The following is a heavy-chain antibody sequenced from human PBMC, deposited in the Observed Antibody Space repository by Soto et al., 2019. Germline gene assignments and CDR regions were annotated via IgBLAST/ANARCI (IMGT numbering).Heavy chain of an antibody. CDR2: ISGSGGDT. V-gene: IGHV3-23*01. J-gene: IGHJ4*02. Sequence: PGGSLRLSCAASGFTFSSYAMSWVRQAPGKGLEWVSSISGSGGDTYYADSVKGRFTISRDNSKNTVFLQMNSLRAEDTAVYYCAKDRYYYGSGTSPDYWGQGTLVTVSS. CDR1: GFTFSSYA. CDR3: AKDRYYYGSGTSPDY. D-gene: IGHD3-10*01.